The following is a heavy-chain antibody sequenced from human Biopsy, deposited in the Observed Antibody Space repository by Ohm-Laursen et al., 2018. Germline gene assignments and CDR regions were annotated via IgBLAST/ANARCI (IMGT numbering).Heavy chain of an antibody. D-gene: IGHD2-21*01. CDR2: IYNTERT. CDR3: AIDRVPRRGVMPVYYYGMDV. V-gene: IGHV4-61*01. Sequence: SDTLSLTCSVPGGSVSSSNYYWNWIRQTPGKGLEWIGFIYNTERTNYNPSLKSRVTISLDTSKNQFSLELSSVIPSDTAVYYCAIDRVPRRGVMPVYYYGMDVWGQGSTVTVSS. J-gene: IGHJ6*02. CDR1: GGSVSSSNYY.